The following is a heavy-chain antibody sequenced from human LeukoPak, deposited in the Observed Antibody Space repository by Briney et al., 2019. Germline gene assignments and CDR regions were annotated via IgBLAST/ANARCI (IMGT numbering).Heavy chain of an antibody. CDR1: GYSFTSYW. CDR3: ARQMEMATIVFDY. J-gene: IGHJ4*02. V-gene: IGHV5-51*01. D-gene: IGHD5-24*01. Sequence: GESLKISCKGSGYSFTSYWIGWVRQMPGKGLEWMGIIYPGDSDTRYSPSFQGQVTISADKSISTAYLQWSSLKASGTAMYYCARQMEMATIVFDYWGQGTLVTVSS. CDR2: IYPGDSDT.